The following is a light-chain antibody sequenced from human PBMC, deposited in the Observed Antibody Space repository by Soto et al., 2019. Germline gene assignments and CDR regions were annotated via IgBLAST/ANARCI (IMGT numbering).Light chain of an antibody. J-gene: IGKJ2*01. CDR3: QQYDSLPYT. CDR1: QSISSW. CDR2: KAS. V-gene: IGKV1-5*03. Sequence: DSQMPPSPSTLSVSVIDRVTITCRASQSISSWLAWYQQKPGKAPKLLIYKASDLESGVPSRFSGSGSGTEFTLTISGMQPDDFANYSCQQYDSLPYTFGQGTKVDIK.